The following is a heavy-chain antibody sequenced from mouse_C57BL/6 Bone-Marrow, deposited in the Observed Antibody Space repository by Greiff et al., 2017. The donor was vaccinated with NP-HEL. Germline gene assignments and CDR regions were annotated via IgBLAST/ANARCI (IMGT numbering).Heavy chain of an antibody. Sequence: EVNVVESGGGLVQSGRSLRLSCATSGFTFSDFYMEWVRQAPGKGLEWIAASRNKANDYTTEYSASVKGRFIVSRDTSQSILYLQMNALRAEDTAIYYCAREDYYYGSSGGYWYFDVWGTGTTVTVSS. CDR3: AREDYYYGSSGGYWYFDV. V-gene: IGHV7-1*01. D-gene: IGHD1-1*01. CDR2: SRNKANDYTT. J-gene: IGHJ1*03. CDR1: GFTFSDFY.